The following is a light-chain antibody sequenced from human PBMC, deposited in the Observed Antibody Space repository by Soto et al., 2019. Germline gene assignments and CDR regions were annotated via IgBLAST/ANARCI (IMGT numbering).Light chain of an antibody. CDR3: SSYAGSNNYV. CDR1: SSDVGGYNY. J-gene: IGLJ1*01. V-gene: IGLV2-8*01. CDR2: EVS. Sequence: QSVLNQPPSASGSPGQSVTISCTGTSSDVGGYNYVSWYQQHPGKAPKLMIYEVSKRPSGVPDRFSGSKSGNTAPLTVSGLQAEDEADYYCSSYAGSNNYVFGTGTKVTVL.